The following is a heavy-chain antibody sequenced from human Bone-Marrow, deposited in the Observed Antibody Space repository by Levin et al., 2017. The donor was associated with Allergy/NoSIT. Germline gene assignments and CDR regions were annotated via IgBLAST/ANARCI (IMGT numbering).Heavy chain of an antibody. Sequence: PGGSLRLSCAASGFNFDTYWMHWVRQAPGKGLVWVSRISADGSSTSYADSVKGRFTISRDNAKNTLYLHMNNLSAEDTALYYCASNMATVANWGQGTLVTVSS. D-gene: IGHD5-24*01. CDR3: ASNMATVAN. CDR2: ISADGSST. J-gene: IGHJ4*02. V-gene: IGHV3-74*01. CDR1: GFNFDTYW.